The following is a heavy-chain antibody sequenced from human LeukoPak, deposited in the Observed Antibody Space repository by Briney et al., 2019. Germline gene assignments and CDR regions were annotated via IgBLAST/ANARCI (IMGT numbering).Heavy chain of an antibody. CDR1: GGTFSSYA. J-gene: IGHJ5*02. V-gene: IGHV1-69*06. Sequence: SVKVSCKASGGTFSSYAISWVRQAPGQGLEWMGGIIPIFGTANYAQKFQGRVTITADKSTSTAYMGLSSLRSEDTAVYYCARVGTYYYGSGSYSGWFDPWGQGTLVTVSS. CDR2: IIPIFGTA. CDR3: ARVGTYYYGSGSYSGWFDP. D-gene: IGHD3-10*01.